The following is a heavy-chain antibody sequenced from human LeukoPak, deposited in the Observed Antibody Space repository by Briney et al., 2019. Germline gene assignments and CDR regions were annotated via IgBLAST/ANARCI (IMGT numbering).Heavy chain of an antibody. CDR2: LRGRGDST. CDR1: GFSFNTNA. V-gene: IGHV3-23*01. Sequence: GGSLRLSCVASGFSFNTNAMTWVRQAPGKGLEWVSTLRGRGDSTFYADSVKGRFTISRDKSENTLHLQMNSLRAEDTAIYYCAKEQSVAGPYHSWGRGTLVIVSS. J-gene: IGHJ4*02. D-gene: IGHD6-19*01. CDR3: AKEQSVAGPYHS.